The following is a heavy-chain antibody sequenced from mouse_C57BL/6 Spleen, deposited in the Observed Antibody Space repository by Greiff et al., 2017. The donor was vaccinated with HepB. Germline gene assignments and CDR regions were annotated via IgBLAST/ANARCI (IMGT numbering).Heavy chain of an antibody. D-gene: IGHD1-1*01. V-gene: IGHV7-3*01. CDR1: GFTFTDYY. CDR3: ARYERGYYGSYWYFDV. CDR2: IRNKANGYTT. J-gene: IGHJ1*03. Sequence: EVMLVESGGGLVQPGGSLSLSCAASGFTFTDYYMSWVRQPPGKALEWLGFIRNKANGYTTEYSASVKGRFTISRDNSQSILYLQMNALRAEDSATYYCARYERGYYGSYWYFDVWGTGTTVTVSS.